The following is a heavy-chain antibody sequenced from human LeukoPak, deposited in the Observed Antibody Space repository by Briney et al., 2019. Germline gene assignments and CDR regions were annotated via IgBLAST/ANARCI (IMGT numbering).Heavy chain of an antibody. CDR1: GYSFTSYW. Sequence: GESVKISCKGSGYSFTSYWIGWVRQMPGKGLEWMGIIYPGADTRYSPSFQGQVTISADKSISTAYLQWSSLKASDTAMYYCARHDSGSYYGGGYWGQGTLVTVSS. J-gene: IGHJ4*02. V-gene: IGHV5-51*01. D-gene: IGHD1-26*01. CDR2: IYPGADT. CDR3: ARHDSGSYYGGGY.